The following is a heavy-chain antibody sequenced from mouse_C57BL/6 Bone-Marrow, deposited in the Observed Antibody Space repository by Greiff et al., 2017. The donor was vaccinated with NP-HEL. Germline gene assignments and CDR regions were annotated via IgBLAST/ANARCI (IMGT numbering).Heavy chain of an antibody. CDR2: IDPSDSYT. J-gene: IGHJ1*03. CDR3: ARWGYGSSYDWYFEV. Sequence: QVQLQQPGAELVMPGASVKLSCKASGYTFTSYWMHWVKQRPGQGLEWIGEIDPSDSYTNYNQKFKGKSTLTVDKSSSTAYMQLSSLTSEDSAVYYCARWGYGSSYDWYFEVWGTGTTVTVSS. CDR1: GYTFTSYW. V-gene: IGHV1-69*01. D-gene: IGHD1-1*01.